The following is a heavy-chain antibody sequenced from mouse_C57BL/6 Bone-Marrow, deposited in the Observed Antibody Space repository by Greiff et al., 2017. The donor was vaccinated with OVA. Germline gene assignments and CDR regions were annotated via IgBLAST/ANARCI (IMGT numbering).Heavy chain of an antibody. J-gene: IGHJ3*01. CDR2: INPGSGGT. CDR1: GYAFTNYL. Sequence: VQLQQSGAELVRPGTSVKVSCKASGYAFTNYLIEWVKQRPGQGLEWIGVINPGSGGTNYNEKFKGKATLTADKSSSTAYMQLSSLTSEDSAVYFCARSYDYPFAYWGQGTLVTVSA. D-gene: IGHD2-4*01. CDR3: ARSYDYPFAY. V-gene: IGHV1-54*01.